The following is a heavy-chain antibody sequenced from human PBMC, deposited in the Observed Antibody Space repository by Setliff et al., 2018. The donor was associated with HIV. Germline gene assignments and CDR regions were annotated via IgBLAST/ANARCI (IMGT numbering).Heavy chain of an antibody. CDR3: ARQFGSGFYFDY. Sequence: SETLSLTCAVYGGSFSGYYWSWIRQSPGKGLEWLGGINHSGTTNYKPSLKSRVAISVDTSKNQFSLKLTSVTAADTALYYCARQFGSGFYFDYWGRGTLVTVSS. CDR2: INHSGTT. J-gene: IGHJ4*02. V-gene: IGHV4-34*01. CDR1: GGSFSGYY. D-gene: IGHD3-22*01.